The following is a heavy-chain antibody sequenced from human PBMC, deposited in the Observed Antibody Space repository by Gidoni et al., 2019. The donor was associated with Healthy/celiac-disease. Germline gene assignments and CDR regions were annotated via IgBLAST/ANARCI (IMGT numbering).Heavy chain of an antibody. Sequence: QVQLVQSGAEVTKPGSSVKVSCKASGGTFSSYAISWVRQAPGQGLEWMGGIIPIFGTANYAQKFQGRVTITADESTSTAYMELSSLRSEDTAVYYCASGITMVRGVIITPFDYWGQGTLVTVSS. J-gene: IGHJ4*02. CDR1: GGTFSSYA. D-gene: IGHD3-10*01. V-gene: IGHV1-69*01. CDR3: ASGITMVRGVIITPFDY. CDR2: IIPIFGTA.